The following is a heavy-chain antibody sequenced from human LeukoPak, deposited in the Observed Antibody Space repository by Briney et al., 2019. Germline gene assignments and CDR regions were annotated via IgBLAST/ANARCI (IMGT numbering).Heavy chain of an antibody. Sequence: PSETLSLTCTVSGGSISSYYCSWIRQPPGKGLEWIGYIFYSGSTNYNPSLKSRLTISLDTSKNQFSLKLSSVTAADTAVYHCATWGSYDNSAYSDYWGQGTLVTVSS. D-gene: IGHD3-22*01. J-gene: IGHJ4*02. CDR3: ATWGSYDNSAYSDY. CDR1: GGSISSYY. CDR2: IFYSGST. V-gene: IGHV4-59*08.